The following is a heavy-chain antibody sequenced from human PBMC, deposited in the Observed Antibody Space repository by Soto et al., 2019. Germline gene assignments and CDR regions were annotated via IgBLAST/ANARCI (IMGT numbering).Heavy chain of an antibody. V-gene: IGHV3-7*04. Sequence: GGSLRLSCAASGFTFSSYWMSWVRQAPGKGLEWVANIKQDGSEKYYVDSVKGRFTISRDNAKNSLYLQMNSLRAEDTAVYYCARDYCSSTSCYWAVYGMDVWGQGTTVTVSS. CDR3: ARDYCSSTSCYWAVYGMDV. D-gene: IGHD2-2*01. CDR2: IKQDGSEK. CDR1: GFTFSSYW. J-gene: IGHJ6*02.